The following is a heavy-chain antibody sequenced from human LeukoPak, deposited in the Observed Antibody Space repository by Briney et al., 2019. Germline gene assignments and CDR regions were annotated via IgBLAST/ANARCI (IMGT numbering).Heavy chain of an antibody. CDR2: ISSSSSYI. J-gene: IGHJ4*02. D-gene: IGHD3-10*01. V-gene: IGHV3-21*01. CDR3: ARALAGVLLWFGELYFDY. Sequence: GGSLRLSCAASGFTVSSNYMNWVRQAPGKGLEWVSSISSSSSYIYYTDSVKGRFTISRDNAKNSLYLQMNSLRAEDTAVYYCARALAGVLLWFGELYFDYWGQGTLVTVSS. CDR1: GFTVSSNY.